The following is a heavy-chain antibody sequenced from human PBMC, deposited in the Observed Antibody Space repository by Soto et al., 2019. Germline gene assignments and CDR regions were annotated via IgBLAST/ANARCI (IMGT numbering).Heavy chain of an antibody. Sequence: EVQLVESGGGLVQPGGSLRLSCEASGFTFSSYWMHWVRQAPGKGLVWVSRINSDGSSTSYADSVKGRFTISRDNAKNTLYLQMNSLRAEDTAGYYCARDLGYYKVYFDYWGQGTLVTVS. CDR2: INSDGSST. CDR1: GFTFSSYW. J-gene: IGHJ4*02. V-gene: IGHV3-74*01. CDR3: ARDLGYYKVYFDY. D-gene: IGHD3-9*01.